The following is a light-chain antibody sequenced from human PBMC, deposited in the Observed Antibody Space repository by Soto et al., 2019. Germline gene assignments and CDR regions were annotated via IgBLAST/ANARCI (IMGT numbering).Light chain of an antibody. Sequence: QSALTQPPSASGSPGQSVTISCIGTSSDIGGSNYVSWYLHHPGKAPKLMIFEVSKRPSGVPDRFSGSKSGNTASLTVSGLQAEDEADYYCSSYAGSNNYVFGTGTKLTVL. CDR1: SSDIGGSNY. V-gene: IGLV2-8*01. CDR3: SSYAGSNNYV. CDR2: EVS. J-gene: IGLJ1*01.